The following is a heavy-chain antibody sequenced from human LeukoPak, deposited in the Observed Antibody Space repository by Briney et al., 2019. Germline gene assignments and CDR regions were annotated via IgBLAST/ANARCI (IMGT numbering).Heavy chain of an antibody. J-gene: IGHJ3*02. CDR2: ISSSGTTI. Sequence: PGGSLRLSCAASGLTFSSYEMNWVRQAPGKGLEWVSYISSSGTTIYYTDSLKGRFTISRDNAKTSLYLQMNSLRAEDTAVYCCARAPYYYDSSGYYRMNAFDIWGQGTMVTVSS. CDR3: ARAPYYYDSSGYYRMNAFDI. D-gene: IGHD3-22*01. CDR1: GLTFSSYE. V-gene: IGHV3-48*03.